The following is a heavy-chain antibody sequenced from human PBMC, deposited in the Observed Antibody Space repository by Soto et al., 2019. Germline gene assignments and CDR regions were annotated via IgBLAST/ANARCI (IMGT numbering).Heavy chain of an antibody. J-gene: IGHJ4*02. CDR2: ISGSGGST. D-gene: IGHD3-9*01. Sequence: PGGSLRLSCAASGFTFSSYAMSWVRRAPGKGLEWVSAISGSGGSTYYADSVKGRFTISRDNSKNTLYLQMNSLRAEDTAVYYCAKDQGNYDILTGKDYWGQGTLVTVSS. V-gene: IGHV3-23*01. CDR3: AKDQGNYDILTGKDY. CDR1: GFTFSSYA.